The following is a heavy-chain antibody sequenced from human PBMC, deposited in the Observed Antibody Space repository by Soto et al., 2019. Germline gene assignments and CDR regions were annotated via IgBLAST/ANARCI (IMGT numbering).Heavy chain of an antibody. CDR1: GGSFSDYF. J-gene: IGHJ4*02. D-gene: IGHD3-9*01. CDR2: INHSGST. V-gene: IGHV4-34*01. Sequence: SETLSLTCAVYGGSFSDYFWTWIRQPPGKGLEWIGEINHSGSTNFNPSLKSRVAISADTSRNQFSLRVTSVTAADTAVYYCARAPTGYFDWSYSDYWGQGTLVTVSS. CDR3: ARAPTGYFDWSYSDY.